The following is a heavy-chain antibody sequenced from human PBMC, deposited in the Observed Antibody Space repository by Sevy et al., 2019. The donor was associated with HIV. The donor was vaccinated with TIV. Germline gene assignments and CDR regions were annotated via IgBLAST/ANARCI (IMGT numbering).Heavy chain of an antibody. Sequence: GGSLRLSCSASGFTFSSYAMHWVRQAPGKGLEYVSAISSNGGTTYYADSVKGRFTISRDNSKNTLYLQMSSPRAEDTAVYYSVKHGWGVVAATDYYHYMDVWGKGTTVTVSS. CDR2: ISSNGGTT. CDR1: GFTFSSYA. CDR3: VKHGWGVVAATDYYHYMDV. J-gene: IGHJ6*03. V-gene: IGHV3-64D*06. D-gene: IGHD2-15*01.